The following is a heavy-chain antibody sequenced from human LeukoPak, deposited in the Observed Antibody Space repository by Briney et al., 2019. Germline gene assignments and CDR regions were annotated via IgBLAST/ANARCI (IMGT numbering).Heavy chain of an antibody. CDR1: GFAFSSYG. CDR3: ARADYDVSTGYQNYFEF. V-gene: IGHV3-48*01. J-gene: IGHJ4*02. D-gene: IGHD3-9*01. CDR2: IGGDFATI. Sequence: PGGSLRLSCVASGFAFSSYGMNWVRQAPGKGLEWVSYIGGDFATIYADSVKGRFTISRDNAKNSLSLQMNSLRAEDTAVYYCARADYDVSTGYQNYFEFWGQGTLVTVSS.